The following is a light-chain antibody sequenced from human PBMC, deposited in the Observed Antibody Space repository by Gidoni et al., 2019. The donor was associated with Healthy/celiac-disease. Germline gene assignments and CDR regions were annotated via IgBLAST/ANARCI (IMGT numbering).Light chain of an antibody. CDR3: QQYGSSPPELT. V-gene: IGKV3-20*01. CDR2: GAS. CDR1: QSVSSSY. Sequence: EIVLTQSPGTLSLSPGERANLSCRASQSVSSSYLAWYQQKPCQAPRLLIYGASSRATGIPDRFSGSGSGTDFTLTIIRLEPEDCAVYYCQQYGSSPPELTFGGGTKVEIK. J-gene: IGKJ4*01.